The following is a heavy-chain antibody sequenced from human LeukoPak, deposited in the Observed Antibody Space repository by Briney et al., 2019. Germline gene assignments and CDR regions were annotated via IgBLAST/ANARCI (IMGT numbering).Heavy chain of an antibody. CDR1: GFTFSGSA. D-gene: IGHD3-10*01. CDR2: IRSKANSYAT. V-gene: IGHV3-73*01. Sequence: GGSLRLSCAASGFTFSGSAMHWVRQASGKGLAWVGRIRSKANSYATAYAASVKGRFTISRDDSKNTAYLQMNSLKTEDTAVYYCTGRGDHDYWGQGTLVTVSS. CDR3: TGRGDHDY. J-gene: IGHJ4*02.